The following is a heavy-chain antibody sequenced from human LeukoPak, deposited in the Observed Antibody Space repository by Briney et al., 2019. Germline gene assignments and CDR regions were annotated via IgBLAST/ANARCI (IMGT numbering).Heavy chain of an antibody. J-gene: IGHJ6*02. D-gene: IGHD5-18*01. CDR2: IESDGGRT. CDR3: ARDKRERGYSYGYWFDYYYYGMDV. V-gene: IGHV3-74*01. CDR1: GFTFSIYY. Sequence: GGSLRLSCAASGFTFSIYYMHRVRQAPGKGLVWVSHIESDGGRTTYVDSVKGRFTISRDNAKNSLYLQMNSLRAEDTAVYYCARDKRERGYSYGYWFDYYYYGMDVWGQGTTVTVSS.